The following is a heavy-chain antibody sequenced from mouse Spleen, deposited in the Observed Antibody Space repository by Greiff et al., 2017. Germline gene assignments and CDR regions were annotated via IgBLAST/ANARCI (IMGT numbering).Heavy chain of an antibody. J-gene: IGHJ2*01. CDR3: APHYYGSSYYFDY. Sequence: EVKLVESGAELVRPGALVKLSCKASGFNIKDYYMHWVKQRPEQGLEWIGWIDPENGNTIYDPKFQGKASITADTPSNTAYLQLSSLTSEDTAVYYCAPHYYGSSYYFDYWGQGTTLTVSS. V-gene: IGHV14-1*02. D-gene: IGHD1-1*01. CDR2: IDPENGNT. CDR1: GFNIKDYY.